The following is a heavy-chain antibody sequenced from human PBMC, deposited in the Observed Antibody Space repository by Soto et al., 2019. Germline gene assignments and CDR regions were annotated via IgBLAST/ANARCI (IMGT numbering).Heavy chain of an antibody. D-gene: IGHD3-22*01. CDR1: GYTLTELS. V-gene: IGHV1-24*01. CDR3: ATARITMIVVAKYYYYGMDV. Sequence: QVQLVQSGAEVKKPGASVKVSCKVSGYTLTELSMHWVRQAPGKGLEWMGGFEPEDGETIYAQKFQGRVTMTEDTSTDTAYMELSSLRSEDTAVYYCATARITMIVVAKYYYYGMDVWGQGTTVTVSS. J-gene: IGHJ6*02. CDR2: FEPEDGET.